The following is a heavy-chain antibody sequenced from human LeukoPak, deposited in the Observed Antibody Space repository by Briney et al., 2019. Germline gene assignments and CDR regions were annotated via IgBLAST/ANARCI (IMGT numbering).Heavy chain of an antibody. CDR1: GFTFSNFA. CDR2: ISGNGDDT. J-gene: IGHJ4*02. Sequence: VGSLRLSCAASGFTFSNFAMGWVRQAPEKGLEWVSAISGNGDDTYYADSVRGRFTISRDNSENTLFLRMSSLRAEDTALYYCVKGPRIAVAGTTWHCWGQGTLVTVSS. D-gene: IGHD6-19*01. V-gene: IGHV3-23*01. CDR3: VKGPRIAVAGTTWHC.